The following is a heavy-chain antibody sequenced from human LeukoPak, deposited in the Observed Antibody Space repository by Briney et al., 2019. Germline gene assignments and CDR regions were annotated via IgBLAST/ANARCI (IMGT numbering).Heavy chain of an antibody. Sequence: GGSLRLSCAASGFTVSSNYMSWVRQAPGKGLEWVAFIRYDGSNKYYADSVKGRFTISRDNSKNTLYLQMNSLRAEDTAVYYCAKDGRLYCSSTSCFAEYFQHWGQGTLVTVSS. CDR2: IRYDGSNK. CDR3: AKDGRLYCSSTSCFAEYFQH. V-gene: IGHV3-30*02. J-gene: IGHJ1*01. D-gene: IGHD2-2*01. CDR1: GFTVSSNY.